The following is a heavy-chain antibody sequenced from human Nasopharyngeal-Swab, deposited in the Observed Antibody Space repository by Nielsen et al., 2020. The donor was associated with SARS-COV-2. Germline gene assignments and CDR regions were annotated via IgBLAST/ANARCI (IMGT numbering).Heavy chain of an antibody. V-gene: IGHV4-31*03. CDR3: TFYGRF. CDR2: MYSNGIT. J-gene: IGHJ4*02. D-gene: IGHD2/OR15-2a*01. Sequence: SETLSLTCTVSGGSISTDDYYWSWIRQHPVKGLEWIGYMYSNGITNYNPSLRSRIIMSIDTSKNQFSLHLTSVTAADPAVYFCTFYGRFWGQGTLVTVSS. CDR1: GGSISTDDYY.